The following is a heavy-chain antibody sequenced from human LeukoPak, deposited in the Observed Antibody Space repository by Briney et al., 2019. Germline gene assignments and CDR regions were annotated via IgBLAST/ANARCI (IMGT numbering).Heavy chain of an antibody. D-gene: IGHD4-17*01. V-gene: IGHV1-18*01. Sequence: ASVKVSCKASGYTFTSYGISWVRQAPGQGLEWMGWISAYNGNTKYAQKFQGRVTMTTDTSTSTAYMELRSLRSNDTAVYYCARLWWDGDYGYYFDYWGQGTLVTVSS. CDR2: ISAYNGNT. CDR3: ARLWWDGDYGYYFDY. J-gene: IGHJ4*02. CDR1: GYTFTSYG.